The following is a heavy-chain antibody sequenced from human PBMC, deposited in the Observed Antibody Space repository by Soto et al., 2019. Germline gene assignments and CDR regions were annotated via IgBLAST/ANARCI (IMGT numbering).Heavy chain of an antibody. J-gene: IGHJ4*02. CDR1: GGTFSSYT. Sequence: QVQLVQSGAEVKKPGSSVKVSCKASGGTFSSYTITWVRQAPGQGREWMGRIIPILGIANYARKSQGRVTLTAEKSTGTASIGLSSLGSEDTAVYYCLIIPHYWGQGTLVTVSS. D-gene: IGHD3-16*01. V-gene: IGHV1-69*02. CDR3: LIIPHY. CDR2: IIPILGIA.